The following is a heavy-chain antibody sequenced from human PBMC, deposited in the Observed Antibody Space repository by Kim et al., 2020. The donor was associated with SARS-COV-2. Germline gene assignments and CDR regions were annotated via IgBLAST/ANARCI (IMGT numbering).Heavy chain of an antibody. J-gene: IGHJ6*02. D-gene: IGHD3-10*01. CDR1: GFTFSSYG. Sequence: GSLRLSCAASGFTFSSYGMHWVRQAPGKGLEWVAVISYDGSNKYYADSVKGRFTISRDNSKNTLYLQMNSLRAEDTAVYYCAKDGVLWFGELEGVWGQGTTVTVSS. V-gene: IGHV3-30*18. CDR3: AKDGVLWFGELEGV. CDR2: ISYDGSNK.